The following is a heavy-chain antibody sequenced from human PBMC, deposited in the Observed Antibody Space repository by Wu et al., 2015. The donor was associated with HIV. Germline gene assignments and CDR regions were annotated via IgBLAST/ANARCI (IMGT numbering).Heavy chain of an antibody. J-gene: IGHJ6*03. CDR3: ARRPPHQFYMDV. Sequence: QVQLMQSGAEVKKPGSSVKVSCKASGGTFSTYVIAWVRQAPGQGLEWMGRIIPLLGTTNYAQTFQGRVTITADESASTAYMEVSRLTSDDTAVYYCARRPPHQFYMDVWGKGTTVTVSS. CDR2: IIPLLGTT. CDR1: GGTFSTYV. D-gene: IGHD1-14*01. V-gene: IGHV1-69*11.